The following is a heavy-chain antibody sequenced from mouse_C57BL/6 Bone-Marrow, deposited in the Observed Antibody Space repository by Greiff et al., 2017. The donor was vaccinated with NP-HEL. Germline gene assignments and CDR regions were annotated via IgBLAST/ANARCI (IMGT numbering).Heavy chain of an antibody. CDR1: GFNIKDDY. D-gene: IGHD2-4*01. Sequence: VQLKQSGAELVRPGASVKLSCTASGFNIKDDYMHWVKQRPEQGLEWIGWIDPENGDTEYASKFQGKATITADTSSNTAYLQLSSLTSEDTAVYYCTTPAIYYDYDPFAYWGQGTLVTVSA. J-gene: IGHJ3*01. CDR3: TTPAIYYDYDPFAY. V-gene: IGHV14-4*01. CDR2: IDPENGDT.